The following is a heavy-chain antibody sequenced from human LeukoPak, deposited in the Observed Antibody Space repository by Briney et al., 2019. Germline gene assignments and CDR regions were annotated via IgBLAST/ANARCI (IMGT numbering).Heavy chain of an antibody. Sequence: SVKVSCKASGGTFSSYAISWVRQAPGQGLEWMGGIIPIFGTANYAQKFQGRVTITADKSTSTAYMELSRLRSDDTAVYYCALEEDSYGLDYWGQGTLVTVSS. CDR3: ALEEDSYGLDY. CDR1: GGTFSSYA. V-gene: IGHV1-69*06. J-gene: IGHJ4*02. D-gene: IGHD5-18*01. CDR2: IIPIFGTA.